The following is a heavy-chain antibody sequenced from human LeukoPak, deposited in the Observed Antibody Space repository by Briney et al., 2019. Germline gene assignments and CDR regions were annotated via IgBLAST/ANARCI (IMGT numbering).Heavy chain of an antibody. J-gene: IGHJ5*02. CDR1: GGTFSSYA. Sequence: SVKVSCKASGGTFSSYAISWVRQAPGQGLEWMGGIIPIFGTANYAQKFQGRVTITADESTSTAYMELSSLRSEDTAVYYCARDGEGSSEGLRSNWFDPWGQGTLVTVSS. CDR3: ARDGEGSSEGLRSNWFDP. D-gene: IGHD6-6*01. CDR2: IIPIFGTA. V-gene: IGHV1-69*13.